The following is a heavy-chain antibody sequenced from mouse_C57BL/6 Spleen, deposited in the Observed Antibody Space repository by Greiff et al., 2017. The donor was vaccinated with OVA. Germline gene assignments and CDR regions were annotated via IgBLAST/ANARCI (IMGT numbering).Heavy chain of an antibody. CDR1: GYTFTSYW. D-gene: IGHD2-5*01. Sequence: QVQLQQPGAELVMPGASVKLSCKASGYTFTSYWMHWVRQRPGQGLEWIVEIHPSDSYTNYNQKFKGKSTLTVDKSSSTAYMQLSSLTSEDSAVYYCARLDSNYGGAYWGQGTTLTVSS. CDR2: IHPSDSYT. V-gene: IGHV1-69*01. CDR3: ARLDSNYGGAY. J-gene: IGHJ2*01.